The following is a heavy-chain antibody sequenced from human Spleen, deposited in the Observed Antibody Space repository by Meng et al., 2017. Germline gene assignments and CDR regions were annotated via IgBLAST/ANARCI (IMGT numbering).Heavy chain of an antibody. Sequence: SVKVSCKASGGTFSSYVFSWVRQAPGQGLEWMGGLIPIFGTTNYAEKFQGRVTITADESTSTAYMELSSLRSEDTAVYYCARSSVGYCSGGSCHSRYGMDVWGQGTTVTVSS. CDR3: ARSSVGYCSGGSCHSRYGMDV. CDR1: GGTFSSYV. D-gene: IGHD2-15*01. V-gene: IGHV1-69*13. CDR2: LIPIFGTT. J-gene: IGHJ6*02.